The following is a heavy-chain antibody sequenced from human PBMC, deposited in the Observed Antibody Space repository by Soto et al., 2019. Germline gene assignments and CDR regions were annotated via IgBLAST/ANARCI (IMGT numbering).Heavy chain of an antibody. D-gene: IGHD5-12*01. V-gene: IGHV4-39*01. CDR2: IYYSGST. J-gene: IGHJ4*02. CDR1: GGSISSSSYY. Sequence: SETLSLTCTVSGGSISSSSYYWGWIRQPPGKGLEWIGSIYYSGSTYYNPSLKSRVTISVDTSKNQFSLKLSSVTAADTAVYYCARRDGYNYNFDYWGQGTLVTVSS. CDR3: ARRDGYNYNFDY.